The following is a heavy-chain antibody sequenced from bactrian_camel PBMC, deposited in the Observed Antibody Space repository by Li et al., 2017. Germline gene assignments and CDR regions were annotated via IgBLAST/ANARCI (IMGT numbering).Heavy chain of an antibody. J-gene: IGHJ4*01. Sequence: VQLVESGGDSVQAGGSLRLSCVASGYVYTNKCMAWFRQTPGKEREGIACTYTGADSTFYADSVKGRFTISQDNAKNTLFLQMNSLKAEDTAMYYCATRRYCTSISPAAFGNWGQGTQVTVS. CDR3: ATRRYCTSISPAAFGN. CDR1: GYVYTNKC. V-gene: IGHV3S54*01. D-gene: IGHD1*01. CDR2: TYTGADST.